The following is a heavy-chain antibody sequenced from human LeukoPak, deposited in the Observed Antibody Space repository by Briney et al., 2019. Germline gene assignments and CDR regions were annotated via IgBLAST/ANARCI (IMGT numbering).Heavy chain of an antibody. J-gene: IGHJ4*02. CDR3: ARWTSGWPFDY. Sequence: ASVKVSCKASGGTFSSYGISWVRQAPGQGLEWMGWISAYNGNTNYAQKLQGRVTMTTDTSTSTAYMELRSLRSDDTAVYYCARWTSGWPFDYWGQGTLVTVSS. V-gene: IGHV1-18*01. CDR2: ISAYNGNT. D-gene: IGHD6-19*01. CDR1: GGTFSSYG.